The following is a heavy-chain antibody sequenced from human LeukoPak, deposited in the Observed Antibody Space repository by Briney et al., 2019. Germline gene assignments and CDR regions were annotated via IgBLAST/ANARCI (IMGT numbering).Heavy chain of an antibody. D-gene: IGHD3-22*01. CDR1: GYSFTNYA. Sequence: ASVKVSCKASGYSFTNYAMNWVRQAPGQGLEWMGWIHPNTGNPTSAQGFTGRFVFSLDTSVSTAYLQISSLKAEDTAVYYCARGLGHYDSSGYYYGYWGQGTLVTVSS. J-gene: IGHJ4*02. CDR2: IHPNTGNP. V-gene: IGHV7-4-1*02. CDR3: ARGLGHYDSSGYYYGY.